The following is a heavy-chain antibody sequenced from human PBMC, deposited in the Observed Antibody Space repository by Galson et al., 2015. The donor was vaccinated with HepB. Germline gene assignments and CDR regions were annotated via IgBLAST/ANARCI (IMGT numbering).Heavy chain of an antibody. V-gene: IGHV1-3*01. J-gene: IGHJ3*02. CDR3: ARDHGSSWYKGNAFDI. CDR2: INAGNGNT. CDR1: GYTFTSYA. Sequence: CKASGYTFTSYAMHWVRQAPGQRLEWMGWINAGNGNTKYSQKFQGRVTITRDTSASTAYMELSSLRSEDTAVYYCARDHGSSWYKGNAFDIWGQGTMVTVSS. D-gene: IGHD6-13*01.